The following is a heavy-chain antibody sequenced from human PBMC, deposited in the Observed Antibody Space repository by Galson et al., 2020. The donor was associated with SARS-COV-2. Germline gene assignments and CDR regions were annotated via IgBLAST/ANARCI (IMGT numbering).Heavy chain of an antibody. CDR1: GFPFSSYS. J-gene: IGHJ6*02. D-gene: IGHD2-15*01. CDR3: ARVGGMATTPANYYYYGLDV. CDR2: ISAGSSYI. V-gene: IGHV3-21*01. Sequence: GGSLRLSCAASGFPFSSYSMNWVRQAPGKGLEWVSSISAGSSYIYYADSVKGRFTISRDNAKNLLYLQMNSLRAEDTAVYYCARVGGMATTPANYYYYGLDVWGQGTTVTVSS.